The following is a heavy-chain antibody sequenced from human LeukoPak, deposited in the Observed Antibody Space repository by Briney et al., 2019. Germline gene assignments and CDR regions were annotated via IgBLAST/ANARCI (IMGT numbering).Heavy chain of an antibody. D-gene: IGHD3-3*01. V-gene: IGHV3-48*01. Sequence: PGGSLRLSCAASGFTFSSYSMNWVRQAPGKGLEWVSYISSSSSTIYYADSVKGRFTISRDNAKNSLYLQMNSLRAEDTAVYYCASSDFWSGYPPNCGTDVWGQGTTVTVSS. CDR1: GFTFSSYS. CDR2: ISSSSSTI. CDR3: ASSDFWSGYPPNCGTDV. J-gene: IGHJ6*02.